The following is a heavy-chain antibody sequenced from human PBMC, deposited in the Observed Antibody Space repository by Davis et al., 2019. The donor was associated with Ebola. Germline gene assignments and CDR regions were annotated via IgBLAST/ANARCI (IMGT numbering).Heavy chain of an antibody. J-gene: IGHJ1*01. V-gene: IGHV3-23*01. D-gene: IGHD4-23*01. CDR2: ISLSPGIPI. CDR3: ATGSENFWELLID. CDR1: GFSFSSYV. Sequence: PGGSLRLSCAASGFSFSSYVMNWVRQAPGKGPEWLSTISLSPGIPIYYADSVKGRFTISKDYSKNTLFLQMNSLRVEDTALYYCATGSENFWELLIDWGQGTLVTVSS.